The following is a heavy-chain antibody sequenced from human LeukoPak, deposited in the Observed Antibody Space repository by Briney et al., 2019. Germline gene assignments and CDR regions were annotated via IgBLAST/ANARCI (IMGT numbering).Heavy chain of an antibody. J-gene: IGHJ4*02. CDR2: IRSKAYGGTT. Sequence: GGSLRLSCTASGFTFGDYAMSWVRQAPGKGLEWVGFIRSKAYGGTTEYAASVKGRFTISRDDSKSIAYLQMNSLKTEDTAVYYCTRSDYCDSSGYYHFDYWGQGTLVTVSS. V-gene: IGHV3-49*04. D-gene: IGHD3-22*01. CDR1: GFTFGDYA. CDR3: TRSDYCDSSGYYHFDY.